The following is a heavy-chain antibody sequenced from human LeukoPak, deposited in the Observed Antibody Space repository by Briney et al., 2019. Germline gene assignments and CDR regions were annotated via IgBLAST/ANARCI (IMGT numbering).Heavy chain of an antibody. J-gene: IGHJ4*02. Sequence: GGCLRLSRVDSRFTPSRYWMRGVRQAPGRGVEWVANIKKDGSEKYYVDSMKGRLTISRDNAKNSLYLQMNSMRAEYTAVYYCAKILYARCGQETWVTVSS. CDR3: AKILYAR. D-gene: IGHD5/OR15-5a*01. CDR2: IKKDGSEK. CDR1: RFTPSRYW. V-gene: IGHV3-7*01.